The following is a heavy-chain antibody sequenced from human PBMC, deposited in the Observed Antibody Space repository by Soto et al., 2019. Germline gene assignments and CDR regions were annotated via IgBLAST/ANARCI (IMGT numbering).Heavy chain of an antibody. Sequence: QVQLVQSGAEVKKPGASVKLSCKASGYSFTTYYMHWVRQGPGQGLEWMGRINPSGGTTSYAQNFQGRVTMTRDTSTSTVYMDLTSLRSEDTAVYYCARAPLSGLNYFDYWGQGILVTVSS. D-gene: IGHD2-8*01. CDR1: GYSFTTYY. J-gene: IGHJ4*02. CDR3: ARAPLSGLNYFDY. V-gene: IGHV1-46*01. CDR2: INPSGGTT.